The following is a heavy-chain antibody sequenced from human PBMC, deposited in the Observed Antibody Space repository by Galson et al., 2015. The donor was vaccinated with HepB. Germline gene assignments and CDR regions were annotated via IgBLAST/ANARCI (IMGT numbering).Heavy chain of an antibody. J-gene: IGHJ3*02. V-gene: IGHV4-34*01. D-gene: IGHD4-17*01. Sequence: IRQPPGKGLEWIGEINHSGSTNYNPSLKSRVTISVDTSKNQFSLKLSSVTAADTAVYYCARCDYGDAFDIWGQGTMVTVSS. CDR2: INHSGST. CDR3: ARCDYGDAFDI.